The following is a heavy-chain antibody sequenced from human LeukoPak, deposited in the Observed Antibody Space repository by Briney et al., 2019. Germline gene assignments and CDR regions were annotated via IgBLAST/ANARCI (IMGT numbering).Heavy chain of an antibody. V-gene: IGHV3-21*06. Sequence: GGSLRLSCAASGFTFSSYGMNWVRQAPGKGLEWVSSISGSSSYIYYADSVKGRFTISRDNAKNSLYLQMNSLRAEDTAVYYCAGAIGYSSSWYDYWGQGTLVTVSS. J-gene: IGHJ4*02. CDR2: ISGSSSYI. D-gene: IGHD6-13*01. CDR3: AGAIGYSSSWYDY. CDR1: GFTFSSYG.